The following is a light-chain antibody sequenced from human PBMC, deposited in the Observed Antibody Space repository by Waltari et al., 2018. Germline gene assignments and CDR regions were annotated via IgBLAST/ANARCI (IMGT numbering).Light chain of an antibody. V-gene: IGKV1-33*01. Sequence: DIQLTQSPSSLSASVGDRVTITCLASQAITNYLNWYQKRPGKAPKLLIHDASKLETGVPSRFSGSQSGTVFTLTISNLQPEDVGTYFCQRYDNLPIFAFGPGTKVDI. CDR2: DAS. J-gene: IGKJ3*01. CDR3: QRYDNLPIFA. CDR1: QAITNY.